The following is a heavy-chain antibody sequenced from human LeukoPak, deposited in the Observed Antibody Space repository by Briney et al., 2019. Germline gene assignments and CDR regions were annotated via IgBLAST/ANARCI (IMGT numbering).Heavy chain of an antibody. CDR1: GGSFSGYY. Sequence: SETLSLTCAVYGGSFSGYYWSWIRQPPGKGLEWIGYIYYSGSTTYNPSLKSRVTISVDTSKNQFSLKLSSVTAADTAVYYCAREPGTGNWFDPWGQGTLVTVSS. CDR3: AREPGTGNWFDP. V-gene: IGHV4-59*01. J-gene: IGHJ5*02. CDR2: IYYSGST. D-gene: IGHD2-2*01.